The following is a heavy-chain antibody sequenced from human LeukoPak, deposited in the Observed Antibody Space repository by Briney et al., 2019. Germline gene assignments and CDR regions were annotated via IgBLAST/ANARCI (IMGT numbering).Heavy chain of an antibody. J-gene: IGHJ4*02. CDR1: GFTFSNNG. CDR3: ATLMRGPTGYSGYGGEDY. Sequence: GGSLRLSCAASGFTFSNNGMTWVRQAPGKGMEWVTGISDGGDTTYDAGSVKGRFTVSRDNSKNILYLQMNSLRAEDTAVYYCATLMRGPTGYSGYGGEDYWGQGTLVTVSS. CDR2: ISDGGDTT. D-gene: IGHD5-12*01. V-gene: IGHV3-23*01.